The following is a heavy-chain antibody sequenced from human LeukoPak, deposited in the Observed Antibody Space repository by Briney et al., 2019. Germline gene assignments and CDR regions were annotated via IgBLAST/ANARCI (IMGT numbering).Heavy chain of an antibody. CDR3: VSTLRFLPYRRFDY. J-gene: IGHJ4*02. Sequence: SETLSLTRTVSGNSVRSSSFYWGWIRHPPGKGLEWIGSIYYSGSAYYNPSLKSRVIISGDASRNQFSLRLSSVTAADTAVYYCVSTLRFLPYRRFDYWGQGTLVTVSS. CDR1: GNSVRSSSFY. CDR2: IYYSGSA. V-gene: IGHV4-39*01. D-gene: IGHD3-3*01.